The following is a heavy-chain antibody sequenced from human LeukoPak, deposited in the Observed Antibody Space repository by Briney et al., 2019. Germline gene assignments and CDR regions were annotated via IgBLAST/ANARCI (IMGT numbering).Heavy chain of an antibody. CDR3: AKDRKDTAMVRAFDI. CDR2: ISWNSGSI. V-gene: IGHV3-9*01. D-gene: IGHD5-18*01. Sequence: GGPLRLSCAASGFTFDDYAMHWVRQAPGKGLEWVSGISWNSGSIGYADSVKGRFTISRDNAKNSLHLQMNSLRAEDTALYYCAKDRKDTAMVRAFDIWGQGTMVTVSS. CDR1: GFTFDDYA. J-gene: IGHJ3*02.